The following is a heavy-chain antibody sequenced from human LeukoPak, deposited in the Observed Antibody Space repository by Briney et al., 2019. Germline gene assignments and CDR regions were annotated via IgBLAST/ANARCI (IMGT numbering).Heavy chain of an antibody. J-gene: IGHJ4*02. CDR2: IIPIFGTA. Sequence: ASVKVSCKASGGTFSSYAISWVRQAPGQGLEWMGGIIPIFGTANYAQKFQGRVTITADESTSTAYMELSSLRSEDTAVYYCARLKLQYYYDSSGRGGYFDNWGQGTLVTVSS. CDR3: ARLKLQYYYDSSGRGGYFDN. V-gene: IGHV1-69*01. D-gene: IGHD3-22*01. CDR1: GGTFSSYA.